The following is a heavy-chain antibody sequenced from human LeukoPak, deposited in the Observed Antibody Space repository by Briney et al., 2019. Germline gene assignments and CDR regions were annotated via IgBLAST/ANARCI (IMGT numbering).Heavy chain of an antibody. CDR1: GFTFSSYT. J-gene: IGHJ3*02. CDR2: ISGSGGST. D-gene: IGHD2-21*02. Sequence: PGGSLRLSCAASGFTFSSYTMNWVRQAPGKGLEWVSAISGSGGSTYYADSVKGRFTISRDNSKNTLYLQMNSLRAEDTAVYYCARALAYCGGDCYSGDALDIWGQGTMVTVSS. V-gene: IGHV3-23*01. CDR3: ARALAYCGGDCYSGDALDI.